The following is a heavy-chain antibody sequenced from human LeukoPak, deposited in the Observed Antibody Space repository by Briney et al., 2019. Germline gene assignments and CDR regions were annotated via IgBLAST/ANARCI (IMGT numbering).Heavy chain of an antibody. J-gene: IGHJ5*02. CDR1: GYTFTGYY. Sequence: ASVKVSCKASGYTFTGYYMNWVRQAPGQGLEWMGRINPNSGGTNYAQKFQGRVTMTRDTSISTAYMEMSRLRSDDTAVYYCARDGIVLMVYAPPHSGWFDPWGQGTLVTVSS. CDR3: ARDGIVLMVYAPPHSGWFDP. CDR2: INPNSGGT. V-gene: IGHV1-2*06. D-gene: IGHD2-8*01.